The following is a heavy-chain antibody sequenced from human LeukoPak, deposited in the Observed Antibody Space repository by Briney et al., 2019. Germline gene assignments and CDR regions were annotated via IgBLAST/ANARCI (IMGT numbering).Heavy chain of an antibody. J-gene: IGHJ4*02. CDR3: ARGAYYPDY. CDR2: PYYSGST. D-gene: IGHD3-22*01. Sequence: PSETLSLTCTASGGSISSYYCSWIRQPPGKGLEWIGCPYYSGSTIYSPSLKSRVTISVDTSRNQLSLRLSSVTAADTAVYYCARGAYYPDYWGQGTLVTVSS. V-gene: IGHV4-59*03. CDR1: GGSISSYY.